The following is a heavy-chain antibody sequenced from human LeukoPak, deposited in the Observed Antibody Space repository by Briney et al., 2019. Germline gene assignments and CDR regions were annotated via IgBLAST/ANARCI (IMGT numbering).Heavy chain of an antibody. V-gene: IGHV4-38-2*02. Sequence: PSETLSLTCTVSGYSISSGYYWSWIRQPPGKGLEWIGEINHSGSTNYNPSLKSRVTISVDTSKNQFSLKLSSVTAADTAVYYCARGGQRRIVATRGGGWFDPWGQGTLVTVSS. CDR2: INHSGST. CDR3: ARGGQRRIVATRGGGWFDP. J-gene: IGHJ5*02. D-gene: IGHD5-12*01. CDR1: GYSISSGYY.